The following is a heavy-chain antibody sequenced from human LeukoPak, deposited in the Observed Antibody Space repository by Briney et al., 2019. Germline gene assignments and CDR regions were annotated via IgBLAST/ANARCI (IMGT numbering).Heavy chain of an antibody. V-gene: IGHV4-59*08. D-gene: IGHD5-18*01. Sequence: SETLSLTCSVSGGSISSYYWSWIRQPPGKGLEWIGYIFYSGSTNYNPSLESRVTMSVDTSKNQFSLKLRSVTAADTAVYYCARPGVGSGRYGAFDIWGQGTLVIVSS. J-gene: IGHJ3*02. CDR1: GGSISSYY. CDR2: IFYSGST. CDR3: ARPGVGSGRYGAFDI.